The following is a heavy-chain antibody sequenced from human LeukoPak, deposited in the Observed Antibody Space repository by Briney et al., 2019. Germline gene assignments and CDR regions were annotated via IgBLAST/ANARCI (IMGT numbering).Heavy chain of an antibody. CDR3: ARQSSWGGYYYYYYMDV. D-gene: IGHD6-13*01. V-gene: IGHV4-4*07. CDR2: IYTSGST. J-gene: IGHJ6*03. Sequence: SETLSLTCTVSGGSISSYYWSWIRQPAGKGLEWIGRIYTSGSTNYNPSLKSRVTMSVDTSKNQFSLNLSSVTAADTAVYYCARQSSWGGYYYYYYMDVWGKGTTVTVSS. CDR1: GGSISSYY.